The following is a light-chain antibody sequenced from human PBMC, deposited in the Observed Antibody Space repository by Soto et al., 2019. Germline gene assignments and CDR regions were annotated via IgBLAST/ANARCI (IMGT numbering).Light chain of an antibody. CDR3: QVWDSSSDHVV. J-gene: IGLJ2*01. Sequence: SYELTQPPSVSVAPGQTARITCGGDNIGSITVHWYRQMPGQAPVLVVYDDSDRPSGIPERFSGSNSGNTATLTISRVEAGDEADFYCQVWDSSSDHVVFGGGTQLTVL. CDR2: DDS. V-gene: IGLV3-21*02. CDR1: NIGSIT.